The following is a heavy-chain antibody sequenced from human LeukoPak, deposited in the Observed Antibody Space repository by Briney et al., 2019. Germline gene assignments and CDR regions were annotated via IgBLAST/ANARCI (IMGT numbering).Heavy chain of an antibody. V-gene: IGHV4-59*12. Sequence: SETLSLTCTASGGSISSYYWSWIRRPPGKGLEWIGYIYYSGSTNYNPSLKSRVTISVDTSKNQFSLKLSSVTAADTAVYYCAREVAGTDYFDYWGQGTLVTVSS. D-gene: IGHD6-19*01. J-gene: IGHJ4*02. CDR3: AREVAGTDYFDY. CDR1: GGSISSYY. CDR2: IYYSGST.